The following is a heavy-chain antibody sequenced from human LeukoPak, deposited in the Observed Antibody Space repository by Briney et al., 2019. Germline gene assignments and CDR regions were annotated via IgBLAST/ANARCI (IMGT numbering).Heavy chain of an antibody. D-gene: IGHD6-19*01. Sequence: ASVKVSCKASGYTFTSYGISWVRQAPGQGLEWMGWISGYNGNTNYAQKLQGRVTMTTDTSTSTVYMELRRLRSDDTAVYYCAREEVGRAVAGYFDNWGQGTLVTVSS. J-gene: IGHJ4*02. CDR2: ISGYNGNT. CDR1: GYTFTSYG. V-gene: IGHV1-18*01. CDR3: AREEVGRAVAGYFDN.